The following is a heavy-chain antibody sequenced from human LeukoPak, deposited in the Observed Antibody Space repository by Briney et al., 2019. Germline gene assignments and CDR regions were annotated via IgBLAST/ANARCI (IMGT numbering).Heavy chain of an antibody. CDR3: AKDKLRVDGYNLVDYYYYMDV. J-gene: IGHJ6*03. D-gene: IGHD5-24*01. Sequence: PGGSLRLSCAASGFTFDDYAMHWVRQAPGKGLEWVSLISWDGGSTYYADSVKGRFTISRDNSKNSLYLQMNSLRAEDTALYYCAKDKLRVDGYNLVDYYYYMDVWGKGTTVTVSS. CDR1: GFTFDDYA. V-gene: IGHV3-43D*03. CDR2: ISWDGGST.